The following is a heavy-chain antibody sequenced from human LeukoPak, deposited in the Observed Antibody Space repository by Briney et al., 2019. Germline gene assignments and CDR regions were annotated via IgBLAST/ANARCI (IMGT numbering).Heavy chain of an antibody. Sequence: AGGSLRLSCAASGFTFSSYSMNWVRQAPGKGLEWVSYTSSSSSTIYYADSVKGRFTISRDNAKNSLYLQMNSLRAEDTAVYYCARSDRITIFGVISRRGAYYFDYWGQGTLVTVSS. J-gene: IGHJ4*02. CDR2: TSSSSSTI. CDR3: ARSDRITIFGVISRRGAYYFDY. V-gene: IGHV3-48*01. D-gene: IGHD3-3*01. CDR1: GFTFSSYS.